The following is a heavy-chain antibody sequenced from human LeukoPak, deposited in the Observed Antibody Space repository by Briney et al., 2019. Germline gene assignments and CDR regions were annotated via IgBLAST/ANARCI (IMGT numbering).Heavy chain of an antibody. CDR3: AKSRITMIVVAPDY. D-gene: IGHD3-22*01. CDR1: GFTFSSYG. V-gene: IGHV3-30*18. J-gene: IGHJ4*02. Sequence: GGSLRLSCAASGFTFSSYGMHWVRQAPGKGLEWVAVISYDGSNKYYADSVKGRFTISRDNSKNTLYLQMNSLRAEDTAVYYCAKSRITMIVVAPDYWGQGTLVTVSS. CDR2: ISYDGSNK.